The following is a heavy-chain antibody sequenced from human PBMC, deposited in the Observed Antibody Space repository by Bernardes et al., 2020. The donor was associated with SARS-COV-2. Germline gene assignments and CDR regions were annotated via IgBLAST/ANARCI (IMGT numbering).Heavy chain of an antibody. J-gene: IGHJ4*02. CDR1: GFTLSRYI. V-gene: IGHV3-21*01. CDR3: ARGGDLYCSGGSCYLSDY. CDR2: ISSSSSYI. Sequence: GSLRLSCAASGFTLSRYIMNWVRQAPGKGLQWVSSISSSSSYIYYADSVKGRFTISRDNAKNSLYLQMYSLRAEDTAVYYCARGGDLYCSGGSCYLSDYWGQGTLVTVSS. D-gene: IGHD2-15*01.